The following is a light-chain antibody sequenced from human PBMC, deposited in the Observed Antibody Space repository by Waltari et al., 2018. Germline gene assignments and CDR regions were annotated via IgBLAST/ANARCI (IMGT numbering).Light chain of an antibody. Sequence: SYDLTQPPSVSVSPGQTARITCSGHSVQQKYIPWLQQKPGQSPVLVIQQDMLRPSGLPERFSGSNSGNTATLTISGTQPSDEAAYFCQTWDTSAVVFGGGTKLTVL. CDR2: QDM. J-gene: IGLJ3*02. CDR3: QTWDTSAVV. V-gene: IGLV3-1*01. CDR1: SVQQKY.